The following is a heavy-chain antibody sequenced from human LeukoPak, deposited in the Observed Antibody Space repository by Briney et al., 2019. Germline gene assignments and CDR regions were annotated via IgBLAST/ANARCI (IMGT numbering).Heavy chain of an antibody. CDR1: GFTFSIYA. D-gene: IGHD4-17*01. Sequence: GGSLRLSCAASGFTFSIYAMSWVRQAPGKGLEWVSAISGSGGTAYYADSVKGRFTISRDNSKNTLYLQMNSLRAEDTAVYYCARGTVTTGGYFDYWGQGTLVTVSS. V-gene: IGHV3-23*01. J-gene: IGHJ4*02. CDR3: ARGTVTTGGYFDY. CDR2: ISGSGGTA.